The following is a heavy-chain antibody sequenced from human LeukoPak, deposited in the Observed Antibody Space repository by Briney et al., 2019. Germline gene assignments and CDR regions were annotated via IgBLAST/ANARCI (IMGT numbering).Heavy chain of an antibody. D-gene: IGHD2-15*01. J-gene: IGHJ6*02. V-gene: IGHV3-30*18. Sequence: GGSLRLSCAASGFTFSSYGMHWVRQAPGKGLEWVAVISYDGSNKYYADSVKGRFTISRDNSKNTLYLQMNSLRAEDTAVYYCAKDGAYCSGGSCYHYYYYYGIDVWGQGTTVTVSS. CDR3: AKDGAYCSGGSCYHYYYYYGIDV. CDR2: ISYDGSNK. CDR1: GFTFSSYG.